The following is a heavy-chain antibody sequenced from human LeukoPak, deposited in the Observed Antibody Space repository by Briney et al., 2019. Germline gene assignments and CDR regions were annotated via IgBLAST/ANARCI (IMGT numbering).Heavy chain of an antibody. V-gene: IGHV4-59*01. CDR1: GGSISRYY. J-gene: IGHJ6*03. Sequence: PSETLSLTCTVSGGSISRYYWSWIRQPPGKGLEWIGYNYYSGSTNYNPSLKSRVTISVETSKNQFSLKLSSVTAADTAVYYCARGRFGELIYSDLYYYYYMDVWGKGTTVTVSS. CDR3: ARGRFGELIYSDLYYYYYMDV. D-gene: IGHD3-10*01. CDR2: NYYSGST.